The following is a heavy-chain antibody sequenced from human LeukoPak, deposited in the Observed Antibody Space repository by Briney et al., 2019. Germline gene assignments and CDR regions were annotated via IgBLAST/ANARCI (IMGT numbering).Heavy chain of an antibody. V-gene: IGHV3-53*01. Sequence: GGSLRLSCAASGLTVSRNAMSWVRQAPGKGLEFISVFYRDGSIYYADSVKGRFTLSRDDSKNMLHLQMNSLRAEDTAIYYCARDRYNYVRDFYYHGADVWGQGTTVIVSS. CDR1: GLTVSRNA. CDR3: ARDRYNYVRDFYYHGADV. D-gene: IGHD3-10*02. CDR2: FYRDGSI. J-gene: IGHJ6*02.